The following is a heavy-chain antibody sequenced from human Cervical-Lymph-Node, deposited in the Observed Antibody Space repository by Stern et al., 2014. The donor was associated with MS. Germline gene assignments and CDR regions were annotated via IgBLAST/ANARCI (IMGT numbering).Heavy chain of an antibody. D-gene: IGHD1-14*01. CDR2: IYPGDSAT. J-gene: IGHJ4*02. CDR1: GFKFSIYW. Sequence: QLVQSGAELIRPGESLKISCKGSGFKFSIYWIAWVRQMPGKGLEWMGIIYPGDSATRYSPSFQGQVTMSADKSTSTAYLQWSSLNASDTAMYFCARQTTAWASDVWGQGTLVTVSS. V-gene: IGHV5-51*01. CDR3: ARQTTAWASDV.